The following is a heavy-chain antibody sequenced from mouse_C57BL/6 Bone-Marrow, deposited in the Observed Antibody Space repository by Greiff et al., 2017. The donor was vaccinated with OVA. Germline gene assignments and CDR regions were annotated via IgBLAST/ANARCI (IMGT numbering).Heavy chain of an antibody. J-gene: IGHJ2*01. D-gene: IGHD1-2*01. CDR3: ARGGTADY. CDR1: GYTFTSYW. CDR2: IDPSDSYT. V-gene: IGHV1-69*01. Sequence: VQLQQPGAELVMPGASVKLSCKASGYTFTSYWMHWVKQRPGQGLEWIGEIDPSDSYTNYNQKFKGKSTLTVDKSSSTAYMQLSSRTSEDSAVYYCARGGTADYWGQGTTLTVSS.